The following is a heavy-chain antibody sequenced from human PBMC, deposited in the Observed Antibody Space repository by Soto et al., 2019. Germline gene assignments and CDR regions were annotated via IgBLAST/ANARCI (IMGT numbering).Heavy chain of an antibody. CDR1: GGTFSSYA. J-gene: IGHJ6*02. Sequence: SVKVSCKASGGTFSSYAISWVRQAPGQGLEWMGGIIPIFGTANYAQKFQGRVTITADESTSTAYMELSSLRSEDTAVYYCARGGIVVEGTYYYYYGMDVWGQGTTVTVSS. CDR3: ARGGIVVEGTYYYYYGMDV. D-gene: IGHD3-22*01. CDR2: IIPIFGTA. V-gene: IGHV1-69*13.